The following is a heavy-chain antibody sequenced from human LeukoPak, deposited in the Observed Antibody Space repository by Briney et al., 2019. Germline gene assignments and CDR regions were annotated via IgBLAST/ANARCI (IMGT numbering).Heavy chain of an antibody. V-gene: IGHV3-53*01. CDR2: IYGGGSV. J-gene: IGHJ6*03. Sequence: GGSLRLSCAASGFTVRSNYMSWVRQAPGKGLEWVSIIYGGGSVFYADSVKGRFTISRDNSKNTLYLQMNSLRGEDTAVYYCARDYGSYFLPKYYYMDVWGKGTTVTVSS. D-gene: IGHD1-26*01. CDR1: GFTVRSNY. CDR3: ARDYGSYFLPKYYYMDV.